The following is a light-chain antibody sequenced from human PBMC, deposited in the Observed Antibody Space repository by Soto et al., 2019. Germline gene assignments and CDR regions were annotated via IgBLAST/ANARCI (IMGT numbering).Light chain of an antibody. Sequence: EIVMTQSPATLSVSPGERATLSCRASQSISTTLAWYQQKPGLAPRLLIYGASTRATDIPARFSGSGSGTEFTLTISSLQSEDFAVYYCQQYNNWPRTFDQGTKLEIK. J-gene: IGKJ2*01. CDR1: QSISTT. CDR2: GAS. CDR3: QQYNNWPRT. V-gene: IGKV3-15*01.